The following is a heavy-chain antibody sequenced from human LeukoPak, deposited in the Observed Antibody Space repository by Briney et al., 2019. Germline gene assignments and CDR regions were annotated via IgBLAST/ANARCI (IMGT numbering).Heavy chain of an antibody. D-gene: IGHD2-21*01. J-gene: IGHJ3*01. CDR3: ERDVEGPWDALDL. CDR1: GFTVSSNY. Sequence: GGSLRLSCAASGFTVSSNYMSWVRQAPGKGLEWVSVIYSGGSTYYADSVKGRFTISRDNSKNTLYLQMNSLRAEDTAVYYCERDVEGPWDALDLWGQGTMVTVSS. V-gene: IGHV3-66*01. CDR2: IYSGGST.